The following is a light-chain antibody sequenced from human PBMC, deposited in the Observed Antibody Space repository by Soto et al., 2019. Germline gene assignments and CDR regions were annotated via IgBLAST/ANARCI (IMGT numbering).Light chain of an antibody. J-gene: IGKJ5*01. CDR3: QQNYSPPPIT. Sequence: EIVLTQSPATLSLSPGEKATLSCRASQSVSTYLAWYQQKPGQALRLLIYDASNRATGIPARFSGSGSGTDFTLTISNVEPDDFAVYYCQQNYSPPPITFGQGTRLEIK. CDR1: QSVSTY. CDR2: DAS. V-gene: IGKV3-11*01.